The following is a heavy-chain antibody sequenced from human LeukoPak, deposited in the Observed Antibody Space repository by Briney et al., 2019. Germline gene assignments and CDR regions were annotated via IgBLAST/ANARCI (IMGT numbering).Heavy chain of an antibody. D-gene: IGHD1-26*01. CDR3: AKIPQREWELPRNYYYYYMDV. Sequence: GASVKVSCKASGYTFTSYGISWVRQAPGQGLEWMGWISAYNGNTNYAQKLQGRVTMTTDTSTSTAYMELNSLRAEDTAVYYCAKIPQREWELPRNYYYYYMDVWGKGTTVTVSS. V-gene: IGHV1-18*01. J-gene: IGHJ6*03. CDR2: ISAYNGNT. CDR1: GYTFTSYG.